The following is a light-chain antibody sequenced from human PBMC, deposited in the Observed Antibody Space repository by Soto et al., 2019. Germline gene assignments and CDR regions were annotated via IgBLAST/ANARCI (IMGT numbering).Light chain of an antibody. CDR2: EVS. Sequence: QSALTQPASVSGSPGQSITISCSGTSSDVGGYNYVSWYQQHPGKAPKLMIYEVSNRPSGVSNRFSGSKSGNTASLTISGLQAEDEADYYCSSYPGTTTVVFGGGPKLTVL. CDR1: SSDVGGYNY. V-gene: IGLV2-14*01. J-gene: IGLJ3*02. CDR3: SSYPGTTTVV.